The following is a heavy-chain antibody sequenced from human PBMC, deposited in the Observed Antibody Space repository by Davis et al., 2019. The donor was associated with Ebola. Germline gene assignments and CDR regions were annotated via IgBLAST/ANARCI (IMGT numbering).Heavy chain of an antibody. CDR2: INTNTGNP. V-gene: IGHV7-4-1*02. Sequence: ASVKVSCKASGYIFTTYGMHWLRQAPGQGLEWMGWINTNTGNPTYAEGFTGRFVFSLDTSVSTAYLQINSLKTEDTAVYYCASLPDIRGQGTMVTVSS. CDR1: GYIFTTYG. CDR3: ASLPDI. J-gene: IGHJ3*02.